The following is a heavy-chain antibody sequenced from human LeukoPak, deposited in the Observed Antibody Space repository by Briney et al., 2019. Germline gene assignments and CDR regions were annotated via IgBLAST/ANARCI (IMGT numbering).Heavy chain of an antibody. CDR3: ARDGTAVGINYDY. V-gene: IGHV3-20*04. CDR1: GFTFDEYA. CDR2: ITWNGGSS. J-gene: IGHJ4*02. Sequence: GGSLRLSCAASGFTFDEYAMTWVRQAPGKGLEWVSGITWNGGSSSYADSLRGRFIISRDNARNCLYLQMNSLRAEDTAVYYCARDGTAVGINYDYWGQGTLVTVSS. D-gene: IGHD6-13*01.